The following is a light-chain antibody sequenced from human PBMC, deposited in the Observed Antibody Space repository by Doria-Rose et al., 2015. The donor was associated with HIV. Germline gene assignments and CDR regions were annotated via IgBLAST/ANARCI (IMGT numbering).Light chain of an antibody. J-gene: IGKJ2*01. CDR2: LGS. Sequence: TQSPLSLPVTPGQPASISCRSSQSLLHAIGYNYLDWYLQKPGQSPQLLIYLGSNRASGVPDRFSGSGSGTDFTLKISRVEAENVGVYYCMQALQTPYTFGQGTKLEIK. CDR1: QSLLHAIGYNY. CDR3: MQALQTPYT. V-gene: IGKV2-28*01.